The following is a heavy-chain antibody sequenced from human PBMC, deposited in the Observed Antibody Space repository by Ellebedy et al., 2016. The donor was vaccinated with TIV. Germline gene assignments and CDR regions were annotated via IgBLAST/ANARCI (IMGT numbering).Heavy chain of an antibody. CDR2: TYNRSKRNN. CDR3: ARGWFVIGMGV. CDR1: GDSLSTDIG. D-gene: IGHD3-10*01. Sequence: SQTLSLTCVISGDSLSTDIGWNWIRQSPSRGLEWLGRTYNRSKRNNDYAVSLTSRITINPDTSTNLFSLQLNSVTPEDTAVYYCARGWFVIGMGVWGQGTTVTVSS. J-gene: IGHJ6*02. V-gene: IGHV6-1*01.